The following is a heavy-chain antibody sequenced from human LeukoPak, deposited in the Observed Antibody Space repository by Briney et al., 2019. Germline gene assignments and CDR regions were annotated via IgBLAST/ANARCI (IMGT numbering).Heavy chain of an antibody. J-gene: IGHJ6*03. V-gene: IGHV1-2*02. D-gene: IGHD5-12*01. CDR2: INPNSGDT. CDR3: ARGGRGYSGRCYFYYYMDV. Sequence: GASVKVSCKASGYTFTGYYVHWVRQAPGQGLEWMGWINPNSGDTNYAQKFQGRVTMTRDTSISTAYMELSRLRSDDTAVYYCARGGRGYSGRCYFYYYMDVWGKGTTVTVSS. CDR1: GYTFTGYY.